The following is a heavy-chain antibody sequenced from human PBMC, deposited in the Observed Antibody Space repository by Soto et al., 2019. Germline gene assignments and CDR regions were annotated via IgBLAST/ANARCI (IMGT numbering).Heavy chain of an antibody. CDR2: ISSSSSYI. V-gene: IGHV3-21*01. CDR3: ARSTGYCSGGSCYSTYFDY. CDR1: GFTFSSYS. D-gene: IGHD2-15*01. Sequence: GSLRLSCAASGFTFSSYSMNWVRQAPGKGLEWVSSISSSSSYIYYADSVKGRFTISRDNAKNSLYLQMNSLRAEDTAVYYCARSTGYCSGGSCYSTYFDYWGQGTLVTVSS. J-gene: IGHJ4*02.